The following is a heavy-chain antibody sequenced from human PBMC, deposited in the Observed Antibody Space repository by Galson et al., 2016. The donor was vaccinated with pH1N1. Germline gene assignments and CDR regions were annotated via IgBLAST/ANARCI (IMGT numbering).Heavy chain of an antibody. CDR1: GFRFFDYA. CDR3: AFDPVPNGSDH. V-gene: IGHV3-9*01. CDR2: ISWNSGYK. D-gene: IGHD3-10*01. J-gene: IGHJ5*02. Sequence: SLRLSCAASGFRFFDYAMHWVRQPPGKGLEWVSRISWNSGYKTYGDSVKGRFTISRDTSKNMLFLHMNTLRADDTALYYCAFDPVPNGSDHWGQGTLVIVSS.